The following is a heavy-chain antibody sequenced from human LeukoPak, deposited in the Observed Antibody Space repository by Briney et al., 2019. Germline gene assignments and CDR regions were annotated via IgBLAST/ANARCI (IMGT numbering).Heavy chain of an antibody. D-gene: IGHD3-9*01. CDR2: FDPEDGET. J-gene: IGHJ6*03. Sequence: ASVKVSCKVSGYTLTELSMHWVRQAPGKGLEWMGGFDPEDGETIYAQKFQGRVTMTEDTSTDTAYMELSSLRSEDSAVYYCATAGTLTGYSTPSYYYFYMDVWGKGTTVTISS. CDR3: ATAGTLTGYSTPSYYYFYMDV. CDR1: GYTLTELS. V-gene: IGHV1-24*01.